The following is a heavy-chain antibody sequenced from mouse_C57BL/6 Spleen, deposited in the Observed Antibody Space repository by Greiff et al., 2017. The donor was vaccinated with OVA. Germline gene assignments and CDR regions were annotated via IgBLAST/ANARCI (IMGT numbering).Heavy chain of an antibody. CDR3: LYYYGSSPFAY. Sequence: EVQLQQSGPELVKPGASVKISCKASGYTFTDYYMNWVKQSHGKSLEWIGDINPNNGGTSYNQKFKGKATLTVDKSSSTAYMELRSLTSEDSAVYYFLYYYGSSPFAYWGQGTLVTVSA. D-gene: IGHD1-1*01. CDR1: GYTFTDYY. J-gene: IGHJ3*01. CDR2: INPNNGGT. V-gene: IGHV1-26*01.